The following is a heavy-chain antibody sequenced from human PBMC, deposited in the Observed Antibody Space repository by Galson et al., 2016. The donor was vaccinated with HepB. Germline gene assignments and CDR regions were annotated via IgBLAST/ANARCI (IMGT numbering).Heavy chain of an antibody. CDR3: ARPPVDGGYSYGPFDH. D-gene: IGHD5-18*01. V-gene: IGHV3-30*04. Sequence: SLRLSCAGSGFTFSSHALHWVRQAPGKALEWVAIVSDDGSKRDYADSVRGRFTISRDNSKNTLSLQMNSLRGEDTAVYYCARPPVDGGYSYGPFDHWGQGILVTGS. CDR1: GFTFSSHA. CDR2: VSDDGSKR. J-gene: IGHJ4*02.